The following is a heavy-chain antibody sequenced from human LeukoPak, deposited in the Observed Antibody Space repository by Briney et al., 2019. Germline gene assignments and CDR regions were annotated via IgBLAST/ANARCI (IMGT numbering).Heavy chain of an antibody. CDR3: ARDTRSGWSRPAWFDP. Sequence: GGSLRLSCAASGFTFSSYEMNWVRQAPGKGLEWVSYISSGSSTTYYADSVKGRFTISRDNAKNSLYLQMYSLRAEDTAVYYCARDTRSGWSRPAWFDPWGQGTLVTVSS. CDR1: GFTFSSYE. V-gene: IGHV3-48*03. D-gene: IGHD6-19*01. CDR2: ISSGSSTT. J-gene: IGHJ5*02.